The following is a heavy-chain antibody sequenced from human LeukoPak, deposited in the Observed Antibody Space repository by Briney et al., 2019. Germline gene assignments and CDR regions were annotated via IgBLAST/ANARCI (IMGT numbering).Heavy chain of an antibody. J-gene: IGHJ6*02. Sequence: SETLSLTCTVSGGSISSYYWSWIRLPPGKGLEWIGYIYYSGSTNYNPSLKSRVTISVDTSKNQFSLKLSSVTAADTAVYYCARASVTTSYYYYGMDVWGQGTTVTVSS. V-gene: IGHV4-59*01. D-gene: IGHD4-11*01. CDR2: IYYSGST. CDR3: ARASVTTSYYYYGMDV. CDR1: GGSISSYY.